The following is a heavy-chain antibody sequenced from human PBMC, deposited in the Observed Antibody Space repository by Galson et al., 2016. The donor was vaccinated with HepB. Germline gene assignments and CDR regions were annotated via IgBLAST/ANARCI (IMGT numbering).Heavy chain of an antibody. D-gene: IGHD4-17*01. Sequence: SLTCAVYGGSFSGYYWSRIRQPPGKGLEWIGEINHSGSTNYNPSLKSRVTISVDTSKNQFSLKLSSVTAADTAVYYCARGDNPDYGDYASAYYYMDVWGKGTTVTVSS. CDR1: GGSFSGYY. J-gene: IGHJ6*03. CDR3: ARGDNPDYGDYASAYYYMDV. CDR2: INHSGST. V-gene: IGHV4-34*01.